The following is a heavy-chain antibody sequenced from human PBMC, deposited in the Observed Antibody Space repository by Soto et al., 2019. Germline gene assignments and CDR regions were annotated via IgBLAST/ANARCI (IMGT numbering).Heavy chain of an antibody. CDR2: IWYDGSNK. V-gene: IGHV3-33*01. CDR3: ARAGEPYSSSWLDY. Sequence: QPGGSLRLSCAASGFTFSSYGMHWVRQAPGKGLEWVAVIWYDGSNKYYADSVKGRFTISRDNSKNTLYLQMNSLRAEDTAVYYCARAGEPYSSSWLDYWGQGTLVTVSS. D-gene: IGHD6-13*01. CDR1: GFTFSSYG. J-gene: IGHJ4*02.